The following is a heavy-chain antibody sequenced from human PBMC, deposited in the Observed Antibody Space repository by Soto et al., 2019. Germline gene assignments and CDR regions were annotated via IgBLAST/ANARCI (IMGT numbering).Heavy chain of an antibody. CDR3: VEGWNDF. J-gene: IGHJ4*02. CDR2: IKSKSDGGAR. CDR1: GFMCSSAW. D-gene: IGHD1-1*01. V-gene: IGHV3-15*01. Sequence: EVQVVESGGDLVKPGGSLRLSCVTSGFMCSSAWMSWVRQAPGKGLEWVGRIKSKSDGGARDYAAPVKGRFSISRDDSKNTVYLKMNSLRAEDTAVYYCVEGWNDFWGQGTLVTVSS.